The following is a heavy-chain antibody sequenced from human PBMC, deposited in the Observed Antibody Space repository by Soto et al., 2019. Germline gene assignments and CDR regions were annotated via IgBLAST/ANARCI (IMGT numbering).Heavy chain of an antibody. D-gene: IGHD2-2*01. Sequence: SVKVSCKASGGTFSSYAISCVRQAPGQGLEWMGGIIPIFGTANYAQKFQGRVTITADESTSTAYMELSSLRSEDTAVYYCAILLDIVVVPAAMIDAFDIWGQGTMVTVSS. J-gene: IGHJ3*02. CDR3: AILLDIVVVPAAMIDAFDI. CDR1: GGTFSSYA. V-gene: IGHV1-69*13. CDR2: IIPIFGTA.